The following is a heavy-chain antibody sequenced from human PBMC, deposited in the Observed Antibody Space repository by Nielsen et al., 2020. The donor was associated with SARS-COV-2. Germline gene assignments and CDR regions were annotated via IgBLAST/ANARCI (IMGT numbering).Heavy chain of an antibody. J-gene: IGHJ6*02. V-gene: IGHV1-2*06. D-gene: IGHD3/OR15-3a*01. CDR3: ARARATIFGLVMSYGMDV. CDR2: INPYSGGT. CDR1: GYTFTDYY. Sequence: ASVKVSCKASGYTFTDYYIHWVRQAPGQGLEWMGRINPYSGGTNYAQKFQGTVTMTRDAPISTVYMELTSDDTAVYYCARARATIFGLVMSYGMDVWGQGTTVTVSS.